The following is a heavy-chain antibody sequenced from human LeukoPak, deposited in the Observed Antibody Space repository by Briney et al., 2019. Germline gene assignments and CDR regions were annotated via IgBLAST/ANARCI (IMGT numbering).Heavy chain of an antibody. CDR2: IDPSDSYT. V-gene: IGHV5-10-1*01. D-gene: IGHD4-17*01. CDR3: ARGDDYGDYDAFDI. J-gene: IGHJ3*02. Sequence: GESLKISCKGSGYSFASYWISWVRQMPGKGLEWMGRIDPSDSYTNYSPSFQGHVTISADKSISTAYLQWSSLKASDAAMYYCARGDDYGDYDAFDIWGQGTMVTVSS. CDR1: GYSFASYW.